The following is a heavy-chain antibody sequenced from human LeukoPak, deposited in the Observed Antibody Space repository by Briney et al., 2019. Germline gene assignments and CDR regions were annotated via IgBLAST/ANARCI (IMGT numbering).Heavy chain of an antibody. J-gene: IGHJ4*02. Sequence: GGSLRLSCAASGFTFSSYAMHWVRQAPGKGLEWVAVISYDGGNKYYADSVKGRFTISRDNSKNTLYLQMNSLRAEDTAVYYCGRGGYSSGWAFGYRGQGTLVTVSS. CDR2: ISYDGGNK. D-gene: IGHD6-19*01. CDR3: GRGGYSSGWAFGY. CDR1: GFTFSSYA. V-gene: IGHV3-30-3*01.